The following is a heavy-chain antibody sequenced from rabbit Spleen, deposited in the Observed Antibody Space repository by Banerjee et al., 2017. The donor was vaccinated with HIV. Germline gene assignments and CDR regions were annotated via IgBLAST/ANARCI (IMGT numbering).Heavy chain of an antibody. V-gene: IGHV1S40*01. CDR3: ARDTSSSFSSYGTDL. Sequence: QSLEESGGDLVKPGASLTLTCTASGVSFSSNHYMCWVRQAPGKGLEWIACIEGGSSAFSYFASWAKGRFTISKTSSTTVTLQMTSLTAADTATYFCARDTSSSFSSYGTDLWGPGTLVTVS. CDR2: IEGGSSAFS. CDR1: GVSFSSNHY. J-gene: IGHJ6*01. D-gene: IGHD1-1*01.